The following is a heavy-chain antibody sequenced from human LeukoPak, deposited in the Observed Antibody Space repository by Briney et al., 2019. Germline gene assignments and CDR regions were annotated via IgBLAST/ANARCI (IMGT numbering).Heavy chain of an antibody. CDR1: GVSISDYH. CDR2: IYYSGSS. Sequence: KSSETLSLTCTISGVSISDYHWSWIRQPPGKGLEWIGDIYYSGSSNYNPSLKSRVTISIDTSKNQFSLNLSSVTAADTAVYYCARAPLQVVVLTTPHNWWFDLWGRGTLVTVSS. J-gene: IGHJ2*01. CDR3: ARAPLQVVVLTTPHNWWFDL. V-gene: IGHV4-59*01. D-gene: IGHD2-21*02.